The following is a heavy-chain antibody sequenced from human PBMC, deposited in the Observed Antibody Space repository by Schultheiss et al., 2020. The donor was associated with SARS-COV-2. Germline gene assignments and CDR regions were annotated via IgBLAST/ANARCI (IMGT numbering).Heavy chain of an antibody. CDR2: ISGSGGST. Sequence: GGSLRLSCAASGFTFSSYAMSWVRQAPGKGLEWVSAISGSGGSTYYADSVKGRFTISRDNSKNTLYLQMNSLRAEDTAVYYCAKVYNGRELLWGFFFDYWGQGTLVTVSS. J-gene: IGHJ4*02. D-gene: IGHD1-26*01. CDR3: AKVYNGRELLWGFFFDY. CDR1: GFTFSSYA. V-gene: IGHV3-23*01.